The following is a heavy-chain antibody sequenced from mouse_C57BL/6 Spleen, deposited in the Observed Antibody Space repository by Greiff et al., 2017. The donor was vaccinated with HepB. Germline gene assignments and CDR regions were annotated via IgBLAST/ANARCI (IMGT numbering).Heavy chain of an antibody. D-gene: IGHD1-1*01. CDR1: GYAFTNYL. CDR2: INPGSGGT. J-gene: IGHJ2*01. V-gene: IGHV1-54*01. CDR3: ARSRNYYGSSLDY. Sequence: VKLQQSGAELVRPGTSVKVSCKASGYAFTNYLIEWVKQRPGQGLEWIGVINPGSGGTNYNEKFKGKATLTADKSSSTAYMQLSSLTSEDSAVYFCARSRNYYGSSLDYWGQGTTLTVSS.